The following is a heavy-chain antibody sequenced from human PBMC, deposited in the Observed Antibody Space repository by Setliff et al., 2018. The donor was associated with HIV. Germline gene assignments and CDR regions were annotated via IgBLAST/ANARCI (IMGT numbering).Heavy chain of an antibody. J-gene: IGHJ5*02. CDR2: IAYSGTT. D-gene: IGHD1-26*01. CDR3: ARGEGIVGAWKTWLDP. Sequence: KTSETLSLTCNVSGGSFIGSSFQSTWIRQPPGRGLEWTGDIAYSGTTVYTNYNPSLESRVTVSEDTSRHQFFLKLSSVTAADTAMYYCARGEGIVGAWKTWLDPWGQGTLVTVSS. CDR1: GGSFIGSSFQ. V-gene: IGHV4-39*07.